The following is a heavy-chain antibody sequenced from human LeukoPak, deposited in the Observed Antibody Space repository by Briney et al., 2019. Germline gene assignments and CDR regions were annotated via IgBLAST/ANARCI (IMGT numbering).Heavy chain of an antibody. J-gene: IGHJ3*02. CDR3: ARHRGGDYGLDAFDI. Sequence: WESLKISCKGSGYSFTSSWISWVRQMPGKGLEWMGRIDPSDSYTNYSPSFQGHVTISDDKSISTAYLQWSSLKASDTAMYYCARHRGGDYGLDAFDIWGQGTMVTLSS. CDR2: IDPSDSYT. V-gene: IGHV5-10-1*01. D-gene: IGHD4-17*01. CDR1: GYSFTSSW.